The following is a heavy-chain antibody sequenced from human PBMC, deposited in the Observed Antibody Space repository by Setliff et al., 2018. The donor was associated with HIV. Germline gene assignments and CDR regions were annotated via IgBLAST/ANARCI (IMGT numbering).Heavy chain of an antibody. Sequence: ASVKVSCKTSGYSFTTYYIHWMRQAPGRGLEWVGLMYTSGGGAKYAQKFQGRVTMTRDTSTRTVYMELSSLRSEDTAVYYCARVEGATATLTDWGQGTLVTVS. CDR1: GYSFTTYY. CDR3: ARVEGATATLTD. D-gene: IGHD1-26*01. J-gene: IGHJ4*02. V-gene: IGHV1-46*01. CDR2: MYTSGGGA.